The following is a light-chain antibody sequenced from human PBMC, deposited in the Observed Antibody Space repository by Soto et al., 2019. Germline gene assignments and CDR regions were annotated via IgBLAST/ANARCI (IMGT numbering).Light chain of an antibody. CDR3: QQYNSWPLT. V-gene: IGKV3-20*01. CDR2: GAS. J-gene: IGKJ4*01. Sequence: EILLTQSPGTLSFSPGEIATLSFRSSQSVSSDYLAWYQQKPGQAPRLLIYGASSRATGIPDRFSGSGSGTEFTLTISSLQSEDFAAYYCQQYNSWPLTFGGGTKVDIK. CDR1: QSVSSDY.